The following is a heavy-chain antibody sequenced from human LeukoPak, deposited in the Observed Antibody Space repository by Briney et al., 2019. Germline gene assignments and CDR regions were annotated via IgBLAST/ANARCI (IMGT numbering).Heavy chain of an antibody. CDR2: INPNSGGT. D-gene: IGHD2-2*01. CDR1: GYTFTGYY. J-gene: IGHJ6*03. CDR3: ARVYPPGQLLLVGYYYYYMDV. V-gene: IGHV1-2*02. Sequence: ASVKVSCKASGYTFTGYYMHWVRQAPGQGLEWMGWINPNSGGTNYAQKFQGRVTMTEDTSTDTAYMELSSLRSEDTAVYYCARVYPPGQLLLVGYYYYYMDVWGKGTTVTVSS.